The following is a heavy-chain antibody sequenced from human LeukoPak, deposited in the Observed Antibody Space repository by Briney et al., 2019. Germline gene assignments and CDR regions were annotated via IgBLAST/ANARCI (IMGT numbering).Heavy chain of an antibody. CDR3: ARDKGDSGWLNYYYYCGMDV. Sequence: PGGSLRLSCAASGFTFSSYWMSWVRQAPGEGLEWVANIKQDGSEKYYVDSVKGRFTISRDNAKNSLYLQMNSLRAEDTAVYYCARDKGDSGWLNYYYYCGMDVWGQGTTVTVSS. J-gene: IGHJ6*02. V-gene: IGHV3-7*01. D-gene: IGHD6-19*01. CDR1: GFTFSSYW. CDR2: IKQDGSEK.